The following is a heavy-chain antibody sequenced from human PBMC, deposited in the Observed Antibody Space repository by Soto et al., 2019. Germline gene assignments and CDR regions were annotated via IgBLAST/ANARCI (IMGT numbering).Heavy chain of an antibody. CDR1: GGSISSYY. CDR3: AGEAYSGYEGLGFDY. D-gene: IGHD5-12*01. Sequence: SETLSLTCTVSGGSISSYYWSWIRQPPGKGLEWIGYIYYSGSTNYNPSLKSRVTISVDTSKNQFSLKLSSVTAADTAVYYCAGEAYSGYEGLGFDYWGQGTLVTVSS. J-gene: IGHJ4*02. CDR2: IYYSGST. V-gene: IGHV4-59*13.